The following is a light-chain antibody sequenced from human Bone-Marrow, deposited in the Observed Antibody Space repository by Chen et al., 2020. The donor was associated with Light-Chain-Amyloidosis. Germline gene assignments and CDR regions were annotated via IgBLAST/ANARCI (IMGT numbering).Light chain of an antibody. CDR2: DAS. CDR1: QYVSSY. CDR3: QQRSYWPLT. J-gene: IGKJ4*01. V-gene: IGKV3-11*01. Sequence: EIVLTQSPGTLSLSPGEGANLSCRASQYVSSYLAWYQQKPGQAPRLLIYDASNRATGIPARFSGSGSGTDFTLTISSLEPEDFAVYYCQQRSYWPLTFGGGTKVEI.